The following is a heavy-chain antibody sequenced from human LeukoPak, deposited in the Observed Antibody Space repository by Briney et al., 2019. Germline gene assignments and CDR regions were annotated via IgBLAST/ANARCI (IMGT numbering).Heavy chain of an antibody. V-gene: IGHV3-21*01. Sequence: GGSLRLSCAASGFTFSSYSMNWVRQAPGKELEWVSSISSSSSYIYYADSVKGRFTISRDNAKNSLYLQMNSLRAEDTAVYYCARSGQHYCSGGSCYNPFSHWGQGTLVTVSS. CDR2: ISSSSSYI. D-gene: IGHD2-15*01. J-gene: IGHJ4*02. CDR1: GFTFSSYS. CDR3: ARSGQHYCSGGSCYNPFSH.